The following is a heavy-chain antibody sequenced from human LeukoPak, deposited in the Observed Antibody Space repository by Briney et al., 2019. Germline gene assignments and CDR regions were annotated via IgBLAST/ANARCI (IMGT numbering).Heavy chain of an antibody. CDR3: ARVLSGSWDWFDP. CDR1: GFTFSSYS. V-gene: IGHV3-21*01. CDR2: ISSSSSYI. Sequence: GSLRLSCAASGFTFSSYSMNWVRQAPGKGLEWVSSISSSSSYIYYADSVKGRFTISRDNAKNTVYLQMNSLRAEGTAVYYCARVLSGSWDWFDPWGQGTLVTVSS. D-gene: IGHD3-22*01. J-gene: IGHJ5*02.